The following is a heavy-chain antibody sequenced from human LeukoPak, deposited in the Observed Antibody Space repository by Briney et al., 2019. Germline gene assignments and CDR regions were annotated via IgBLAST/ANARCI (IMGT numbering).Heavy chain of an antibody. CDR2: ISGSGGST. V-gene: IGHV3-23*01. CDR1: GFTFSGYA. CDR3: AKGSLGSSSGEGY. Sequence: PGGSLRLSCAASGFTFSGYAMNWVRQAPGKGLEWVSAISGSGGSTYYADSVKGRFTISRDNSKNTLYLQMNSLRAEDTAVYYCAKGSLGSSSGEGYWGQGTLVTVSS. J-gene: IGHJ4*02. D-gene: IGHD6-6*01.